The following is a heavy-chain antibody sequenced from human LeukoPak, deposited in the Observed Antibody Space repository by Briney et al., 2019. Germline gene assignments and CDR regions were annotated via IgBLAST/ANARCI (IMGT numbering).Heavy chain of an antibody. Sequence: GGSLRLSCAASGFTFSSYAMHWVRQAPGKGLEWVAVISYDGSNKYYADSVKGRFTISRDNSKNTLYLLMNGLRAEDTAVYYCARDFSFWSGYYMDVWGKGTTVTVSS. CDR1: GFTFSSYA. CDR2: ISYDGSNK. V-gene: IGHV3-30*01. D-gene: IGHD3-3*01. CDR3: ARDFSFWSGYYMDV. J-gene: IGHJ6*03.